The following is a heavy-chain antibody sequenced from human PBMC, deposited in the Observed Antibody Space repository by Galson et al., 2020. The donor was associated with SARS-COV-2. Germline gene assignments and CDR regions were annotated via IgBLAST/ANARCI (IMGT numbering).Heavy chain of an antibody. J-gene: IGHJ4*02. CDR1: GFTFSSYS. CDR2: ISSTSSYI. V-gene: IGHV3-21*01. Sequence: GGSLRLSCAASGFTFSSYSMNWVRKAPGKGLEWVSSISSTSSYIYYADSVKGRFTISRDNAKNSLYLQMNSLRAEDTAVYYCAREGCSGGSCSDYWGQGTLVTVSS. D-gene: IGHD2-15*01. CDR3: AREGCSGGSCSDY.